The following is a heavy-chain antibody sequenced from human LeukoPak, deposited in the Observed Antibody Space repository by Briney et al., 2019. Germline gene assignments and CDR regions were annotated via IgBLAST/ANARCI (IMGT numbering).Heavy chain of an antibody. Sequence: GGSLRLSCAASGFTFSSYAMHWVRQAPGKGLEWVAVISYDGSNKYYADSVKGRFTISRDNSKNTLYLQMNSLRAEDTAVYYCARGGSTTVTTREHDYWGQGTLVTVSS. CDR1: GFTFSSYA. J-gene: IGHJ4*02. V-gene: IGHV3-30-3*01. CDR2: ISYDGSNK. CDR3: ARGGSTTVTTREHDY. D-gene: IGHD4-17*01.